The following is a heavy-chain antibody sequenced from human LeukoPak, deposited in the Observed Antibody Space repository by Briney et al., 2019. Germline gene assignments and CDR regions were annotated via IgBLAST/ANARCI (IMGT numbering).Heavy chain of an antibody. J-gene: IGHJ4*02. CDR3: AKAALGPTDY. Sequence: GGSLRLSCAASGFSFSSYAMSWVRQAPGKGLEWVSVISGSGDSIYYGDAVKGRFTISRDNSKNTLYLQMNSLEAEDTAVYYCAKAALGPTDYWGQGTLVTVSS. CDR1: GFSFSSYA. CDR2: ISGSGDSI. D-gene: IGHD4-17*01. V-gene: IGHV3-23*01.